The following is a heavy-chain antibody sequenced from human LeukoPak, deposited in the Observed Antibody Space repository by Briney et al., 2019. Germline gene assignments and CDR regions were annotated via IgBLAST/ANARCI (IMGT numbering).Heavy chain of an antibody. D-gene: IGHD5-18*01. Sequence: ASVKVSCKASGYTFTSYYMHWVRQAPGQGLEWMGIINPSGGSTSYAQKFQGRVTMTRDTSTSTVYMELSSLRSEDTAVYYCARVFDPDTAVGLDYYYYGMDVWGQGTTVTVSS. CDR1: GYTFTSYY. CDR2: INPSGGST. CDR3: ARVFDPDTAVGLDYYYYGMDV. J-gene: IGHJ6*02. V-gene: IGHV1-46*01.